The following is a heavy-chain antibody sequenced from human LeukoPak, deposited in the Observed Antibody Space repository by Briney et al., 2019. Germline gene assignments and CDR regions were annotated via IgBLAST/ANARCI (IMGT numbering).Heavy chain of an antibody. V-gene: IGHV4-34*01. D-gene: IGHD5-24*01. CDR1: GGSFSGYY. CDR3: ARSGRWLQLRLFDY. J-gene: IGHJ4*02. CDR2: INHSGST. Sequence: ETLSLTCAVYGGSFSGYYWSWIRQPPGKGLEWIGEINHSGSTNYNPSLKSRVTISVDTSKNQFSLKLSSVTAADTAVYYCARSGRWLQLRLFDYWGQGTLVTVSS.